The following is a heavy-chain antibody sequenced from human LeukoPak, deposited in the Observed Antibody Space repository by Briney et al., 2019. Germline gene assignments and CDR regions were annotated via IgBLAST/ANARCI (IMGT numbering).Heavy chain of an antibody. Sequence: GGSLRLSCAASGFSFSDYAMHWVRQAPGKGLEWVAFIRYDGSYEYYADSVKGRFTVSRDNSKNTLYLQMNTLRVEDTAVYSCAKGWKEMATIGGYSDYWGQGTLVTVSS. CDR3: AKGWKEMATIGGYSDY. V-gene: IGHV3-30*02. CDR1: GFSFSDYA. CDR2: IRYDGSYE. D-gene: IGHD5-24*01. J-gene: IGHJ4*02.